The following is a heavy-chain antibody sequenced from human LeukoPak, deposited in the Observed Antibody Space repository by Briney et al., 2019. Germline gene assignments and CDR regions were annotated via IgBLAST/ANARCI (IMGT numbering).Heavy chain of an antibody. CDR2: ISGSGGST. V-gene: IGHV3-23*01. CDR1: GFTFSSYA. Sequence: PGGSLRLSCAASGFTFSSYAMSWVRQAPGKGLEWVSSISGSGGSTYYADSVKGRFTVSRDNSRNTLYLQMHSLRVEDTAVYYCAKGLSATSMGIDHWGQGTLVTVSS. D-gene: IGHD4-17*01. J-gene: IGHJ4*02. CDR3: AKGLSATSMGIDH.